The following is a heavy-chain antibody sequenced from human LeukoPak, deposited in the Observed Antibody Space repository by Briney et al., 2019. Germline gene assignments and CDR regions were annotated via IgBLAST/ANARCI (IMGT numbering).Heavy chain of an antibody. J-gene: IGHJ4*02. Sequence: VASVKVSCKASGYTFTSYDINWVRQAPGQGLEWMGWMNPNSGNTGYAQKFQGRVTMTRNTSISTAYMELSSLRSEDTAVYYCARGLMIAVDRGHWGQGTLVTVSS. CDR2: MNPNSGNT. D-gene: IGHD3-22*01. CDR1: GYTFTSYD. CDR3: ARGLMIAVDRGH. V-gene: IGHV1-8*01.